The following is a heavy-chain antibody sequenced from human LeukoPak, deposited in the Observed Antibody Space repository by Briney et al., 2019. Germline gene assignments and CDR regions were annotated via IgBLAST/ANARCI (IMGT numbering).Heavy chain of an antibody. V-gene: IGHV3-23*01. CDR2: IDGGRDNT. J-gene: IGHJ3*01. CDR3: AKDILGWTFDV. CDR1: GFTLSNNA. D-gene: IGHD3-3*01. Sequence: GGSLRLSWAASGFTLSNNAMAWVRQAPEKGLEWVSGIDGGRDNTHYADSVKGRFTISRDSSKNALYLQMNSLRVEDTAVYYCAKDILGWTFDVWGQGALVTVS.